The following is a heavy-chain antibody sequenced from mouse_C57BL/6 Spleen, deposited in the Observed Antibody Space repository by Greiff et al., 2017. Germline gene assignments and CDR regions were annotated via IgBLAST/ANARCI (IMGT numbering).Heavy chain of an antibody. J-gene: IGHJ1*03. CDR2: ISDGGSYT. CDR1: GFTFSSYA. Sequence: EVKLVESGGGLVKPGGSLKLSCAASGFTFSSYAMSWVRQTPEKRLEWVATISDGGSYTYYPDNVKGRFTISRDNAKNNLYLQMSHLKSEDTAMYYCAREGKNWYFDVWGTGTTVTVSS. V-gene: IGHV5-4*01. CDR3: AREGKNWYFDV.